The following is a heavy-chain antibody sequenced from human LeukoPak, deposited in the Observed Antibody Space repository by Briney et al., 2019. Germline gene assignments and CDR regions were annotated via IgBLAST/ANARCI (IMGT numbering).Heavy chain of an antibody. CDR3: AKGVVPAAKRHLDY. Sequence: PGGSLRLSCAASGFTFSSYAMSWVRQAPGKGLEWVSAISGSGGSTYYADSVKGRFTISRDSSKNTLYLQMNSLRAEDTAVYYCAKGVVPAAKRHLDYWGQGTLVTVSS. D-gene: IGHD2-2*01. V-gene: IGHV3-23*01. CDR1: GFTFSSYA. J-gene: IGHJ4*02. CDR2: ISGSGGST.